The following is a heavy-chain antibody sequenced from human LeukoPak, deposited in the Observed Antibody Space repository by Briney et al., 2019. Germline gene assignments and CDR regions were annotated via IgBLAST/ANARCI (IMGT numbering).Heavy chain of an antibody. D-gene: IGHD3-10*01. CDR1: GFTFSNYA. CDR3: AKKGYGSGSYPLNFDY. Sequence: GSLRLSCVASGFTFSNYAMSWVRQTPGKGLEWVSSISGSGGSTHYADSVKGRFTISRDNSKNILYLQMNSLRAEDTAVYYCAKKGYGSGSYPLNFDYWGQGTLVTVSS. CDR2: ISGSGGST. J-gene: IGHJ4*02. V-gene: IGHV3-23*01.